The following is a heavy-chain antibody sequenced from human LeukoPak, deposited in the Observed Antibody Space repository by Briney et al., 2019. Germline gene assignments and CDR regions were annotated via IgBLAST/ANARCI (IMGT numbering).Heavy chain of an antibody. V-gene: IGHV3-23*01. CDR2: ISGSGGNT. Sequence: PGGSLRLSCAASAFTFSSYAMSWVRQAPGKGLEWVSAISGSGGNTYYADSVRGRFTISRDNSKNTLYLQMDSLRAGDTAVYYCAKGDYYDSGQEAFDLWGQGTVVTVSA. CDR1: AFTFSSYA. CDR3: AKGDYYDSGQEAFDL. J-gene: IGHJ3*01. D-gene: IGHD3-22*01.